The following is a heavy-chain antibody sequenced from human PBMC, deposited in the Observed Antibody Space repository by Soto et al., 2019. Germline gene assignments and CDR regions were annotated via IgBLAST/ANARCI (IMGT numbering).Heavy chain of an antibody. CDR1: GVTFRSYG. CDR2: ISYDGSNK. V-gene: IGHV3-30-3*01. Sequence: GGPLRLSCAASGVTFRSYGMHWARQAPGKGLEWVAVISYDGSNKYYADSVKGRFTISRDNSKNTLYLQINSLRAEDTAVYYCAKENYFDTGGDYYFAMDVWGQGTTVTVSS. CDR3: AKENYFDTGGDYYFAMDV. J-gene: IGHJ6*02. D-gene: IGHD3-22*01.